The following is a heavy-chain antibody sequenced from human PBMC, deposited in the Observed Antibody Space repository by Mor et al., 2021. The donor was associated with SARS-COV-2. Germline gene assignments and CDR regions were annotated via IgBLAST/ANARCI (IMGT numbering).Heavy chain of an antibody. D-gene: IGHD3-3*01. V-gene: IGHV3-11*04. Sequence: IRQAPGKGLEWVSYISSSGSTIYYADSVKGRFTISRDNAKNSLYLQMNSLRAEDTAVNYCARLYYDFWSGYSPEGMDVWGQ. CDR3: ARLYYDFWSGYSPEGMDV. CDR2: ISSSGSTI. J-gene: IGHJ6*02.